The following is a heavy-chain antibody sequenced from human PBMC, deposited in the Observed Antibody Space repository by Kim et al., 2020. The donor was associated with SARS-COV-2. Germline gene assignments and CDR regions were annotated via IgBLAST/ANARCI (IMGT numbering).Heavy chain of an antibody. D-gene: IGHD1-26*01. CDR1: GVTFSSYG. Sequence: GGSLRLSCAASGVTFSSYGMHWVRQAPGKGLEWVAVISYDGSKEYYVDSVKGRFTISRDNSKNTLYLQMNSLRAEDTAVYHCAKEGGGSYWVEGRYYFYGLDVWGQGTTVSVPS. J-gene: IGHJ6*02. CDR3: AKEGGGSYWVEGRYYFYGLDV. V-gene: IGHV3-30*18. CDR2: ISYDGSKE.